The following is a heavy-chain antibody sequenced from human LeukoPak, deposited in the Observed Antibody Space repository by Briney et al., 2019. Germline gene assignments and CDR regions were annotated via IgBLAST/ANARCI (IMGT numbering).Heavy chain of an antibody. CDR2: ISAYNGNT. D-gene: IGHD3-16*01. CDR1: GYTFTSYG. CDR3: ARKGITFGGVTGPRRVFNWFDP. V-gene: IGHV1-18*01. Sequence: GASVKVSCKASGYTFTSYGISWVRQAPGQGLEWMGWISAYNGNTNYAQKLQGRVTMTTDTSTSTAYMELRSLRSDDTAVYYCARKGITFGGVTGPRRVFNWFDPWGQGTLVTVSS. J-gene: IGHJ5*02.